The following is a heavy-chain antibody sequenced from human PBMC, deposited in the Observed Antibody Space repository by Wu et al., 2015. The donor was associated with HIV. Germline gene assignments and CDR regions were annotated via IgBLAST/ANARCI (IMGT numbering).Heavy chain of an antibody. CDR3: TRSRGFSVHYKSDDYFDY. Sequence: QVQLVQSGAEVKKPGASVKVSCKASGYNFNDYYIYWVRLAPGHGLEWVGWINPQTGGAYYGQKFLGRVTVTRDTSITSVYMELTRLRSDDAAVYYCTRSRGFSVHYKSDDYFDYWGQGTTGRRLL. CDR1: GYNFNDYY. J-gene: IGHJ4*02. V-gene: IGHV1-2*02. D-gene: IGHD3-3*01. CDR2: INPQTGGA.